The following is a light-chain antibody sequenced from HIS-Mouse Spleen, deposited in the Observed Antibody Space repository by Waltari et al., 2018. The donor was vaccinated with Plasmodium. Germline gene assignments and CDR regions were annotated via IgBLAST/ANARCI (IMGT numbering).Light chain of an antibody. CDR3: YSAADNNRV. J-gene: IGLJ3*02. V-gene: IGLV3-27*01. CDR1: VLEKKY. CDR2: KDS. Sequence: SYELTQPSSVSVSPGQTARITCSGDVLEKKYARWFQQKPGQAPVRGIYKDSERPSGIPERFSGSSSATTVTLTISGAQVEDEAHYYCYSAADNNRVFGGGTKLTVL.